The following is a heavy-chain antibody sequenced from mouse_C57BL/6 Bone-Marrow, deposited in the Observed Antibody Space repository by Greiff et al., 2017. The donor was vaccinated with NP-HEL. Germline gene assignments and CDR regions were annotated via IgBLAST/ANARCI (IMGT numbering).Heavy chain of an antibody. CDR1: GYTFTSYT. V-gene: IGHV1-4*01. CDR2: INPSSGYT. D-gene: IGHD1-1*01. CDR3: ARWVTTVVPSFAY. J-gene: IGHJ3*01. Sequence: VQLVESGAELARPGASVKMSCKASGYTFTSYTMHWVKQRPGQGLEWIGYINPSSGYTKYNQKFKDKATLTADKSSSTAYMQLSSLTSEDSAVYYCARWVTTVVPSFAYWGQGTLVTVSA.